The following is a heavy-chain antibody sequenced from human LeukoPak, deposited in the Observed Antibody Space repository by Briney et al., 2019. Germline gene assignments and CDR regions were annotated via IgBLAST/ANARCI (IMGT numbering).Heavy chain of an antibody. Sequence: ASVKVSCKASGYTFTSYDINWVRQATGQGLEWMGWMNPNSGNTGYAQEFQGRVTITRNTSISTAYMELSSLRSEDTAVYYCARVSSGWYGVWFDPWGQRTLVTVSS. D-gene: IGHD6-19*01. CDR2: MNPNSGNT. J-gene: IGHJ5*02. CDR3: ARVSSGWYGVWFDP. CDR1: GYTFTSYD. V-gene: IGHV1-8*03.